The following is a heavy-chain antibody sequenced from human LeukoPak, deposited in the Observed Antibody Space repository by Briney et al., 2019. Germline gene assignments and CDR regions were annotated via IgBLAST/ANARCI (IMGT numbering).Heavy chain of an antibody. D-gene: IGHD3-3*01. Sequence: PSETLSLTCAVYGESLNSYYWGWIRQPPGKGLEWIGSIYYSGSTYYNPSLKSRVTISVDTSKNQFSLKLSSVTAADTAVYYCARRVTIFGVDRAYYYMDVWGKGTTVTVSS. CDR1: GESLNSYY. V-gene: IGHV4-39*01. CDR2: IYYSGST. CDR3: ARRVTIFGVDRAYYYMDV. J-gene: IGHJ6*03.